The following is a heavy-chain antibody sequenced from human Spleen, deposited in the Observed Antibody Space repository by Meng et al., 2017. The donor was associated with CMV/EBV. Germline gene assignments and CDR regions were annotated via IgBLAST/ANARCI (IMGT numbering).Heavy chain of an antibody. D-gene: IGHD3-10*01. CDR1: GFTFSSYW. CDR2: ISGSAANT. Sequence: GESLKISCAASGFTFSSYWMHWVRQAPGKGLEWVSGISGSAANTYYADSVKGRFTISRDNSKNTLYLQMNSLRGEDTAIYYCATDPADYYGSGSYWGYWGQGTLVTVSS. CDR3: ATDPADYYGSGSYWGY. V-gene: IGHV3-23*01. J-gene: IGHJ4*02.